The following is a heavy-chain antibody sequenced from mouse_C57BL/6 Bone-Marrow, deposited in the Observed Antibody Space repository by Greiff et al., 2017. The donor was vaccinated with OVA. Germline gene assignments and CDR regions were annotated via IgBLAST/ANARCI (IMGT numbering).Heavy chain of an antibody. J-gene: IGHJ1*03. D-gene: IGHD2-14*01. CDR2: IDPSDSYT. Sequence: VQLQQPGAELVMPGASVKLSCKASGYTFTSYWMHWVKQRPGQGLEWIGEIDPSDSYTNYHQKFKGKATLTVDKSSSTAYMQLSSLTSEDSAVYYCAIVWVRLYWYFDVWGRGTAVTVSS. CDR3: AIVWVRLYWYFDV. CDR1: GYTFTSYW. V-gene: IGHV1-69*01.